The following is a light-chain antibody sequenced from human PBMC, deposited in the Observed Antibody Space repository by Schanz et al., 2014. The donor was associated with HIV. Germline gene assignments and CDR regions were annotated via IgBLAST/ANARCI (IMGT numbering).Light chain of an antibody. J-gene: IGLJ3*02. CDR1: SSDVGGYDF. CDR3: QSFDSSLSGV. CDR2: DVT. Sequence: QSALTQPASVSGSPGQSITISCTGTSSDVGGYDFLSWYQQHPGKAPQLMIYDVTNRPSGVSNRFSGSKSGNTASLTISGLQADDEADYYCQSFDSSLSGVFGGGTKLTVL. V-gene: IGLV2-14*03.